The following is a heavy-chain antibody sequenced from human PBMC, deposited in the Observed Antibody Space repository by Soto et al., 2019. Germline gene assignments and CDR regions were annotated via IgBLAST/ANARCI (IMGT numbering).Heavy chain of an antibody. J-gene: IGHJ4*02. CDR2: ISYDGSNK. CDR1: GFTFSGYG. CDR3: AKDLSAGHCLVDYSFDY. D-gene: IGHD6-19*01. Sequence: QVQLVESGGGVVQPGRSLRLSCAASGFTFSGYGMHWVRHAPGKGLEWVAVISYDGSNKYYADSVKGRFTISRDNSKNTLYLQMNSLRAEDTAVYYRAKDLSAGHCLVDYSFDYWGQGTLVTVSS. V-gene: IGHV3-30*18.